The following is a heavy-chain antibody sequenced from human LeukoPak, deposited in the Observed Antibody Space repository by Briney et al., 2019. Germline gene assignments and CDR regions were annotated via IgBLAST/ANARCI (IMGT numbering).Heavy chain of an antibody. Sequence: PGGSLRLSCEASGFTFSTYWMGWVRQAPGKGLEWVANIHPDGSETSYVDSVKGRFTISRDNARKSMFLQMNSLGAEETAVYYCVGWGVEAVMDFWGKGPLVTASS. CDR2: IHPDGSET. CDR3: VGWGVEAVMDF. D-gene: IGHD3-10*01. V-gene: IGHV3-7*01. J-gene: IGHJ4*02. CDR1: GFTFSTYW.